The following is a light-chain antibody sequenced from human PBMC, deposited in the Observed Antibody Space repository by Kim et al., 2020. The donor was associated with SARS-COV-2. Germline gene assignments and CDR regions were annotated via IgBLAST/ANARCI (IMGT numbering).Light chain of an antibody. CDR2: EDN. CDR1: GGSIAGNY. J-gene: IGLJ3*02. Sequence: KTGTISCSRSGGSIAGNYEQWYQQRPGGAPTTVIYEDNHRCSGVPERFSGSIDSSSNSASLTISGLKTEDEADYYCQSSDTGTLWVFGGGTQLTVL. CDR3: QSSDTGTLWV. V-gene: IGLV6-57*03.